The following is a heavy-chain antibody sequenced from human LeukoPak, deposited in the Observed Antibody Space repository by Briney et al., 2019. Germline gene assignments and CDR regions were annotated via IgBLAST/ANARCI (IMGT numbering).Heavy chain of an antibody. Sequence: GGSLRLSCAASGFTFSSYSMNWVRQAPGKGLEWGSYISSSSSTIYYADSVKGRFTISRDNAKNSLYLQMNSLRAEDTAVYYCARDRGCSSTSCYAKWFDPWGQGTLVTVSS. CDR3: ARDRGCSSTSCYAKWFDP. CDR1: GFTFSSYS. CDR2: ISSSSSTI. J-gene: IGHJ5*02. D-gene: IGHD2-2*01. V-gene: IGHV3-48*01.